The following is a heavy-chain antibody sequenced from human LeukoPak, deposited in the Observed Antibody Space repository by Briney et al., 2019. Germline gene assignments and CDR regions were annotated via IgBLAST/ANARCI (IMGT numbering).Heavy chain of an antibody. V-gene: IGHV4-59*01. J-gene: IGHJ5*02. D-gene: IGHD6-13*01. CDR3: ARGKQYSSSWYDP. Sequence: SEALSLTCTVSGGSISSYYWSWIRQPPGKGLEWIGYIYYSGSTNYNPSLKSRVTISVDTSKNQFSLKLSSVTAADTAVYYCARGKQYSSSWYDPWGQGTLVTISS. CDR2: IYYSGST. CDR1: GGSISSYY.